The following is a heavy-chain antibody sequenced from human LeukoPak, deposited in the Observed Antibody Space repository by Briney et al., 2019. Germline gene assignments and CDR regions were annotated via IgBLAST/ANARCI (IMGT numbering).Heavy chain of an antibody. CDR1: GYTFTHEG. V-gene: IGHV1-18*01. CDR3: SRVATNTDVLEDATKSAFDV. D-gene: IGHD2-21*02. Sequence: ASVKVSCKASGYTFTHEGITWLRQAPGQGLEWMGWISPSTGNTNFAQKFHGRITMTTDTFTTTAYMELRGLTSDDTALYYCSRVATNTDVLEDATKSAFDVWGQGTRVTV. J-gene: IGHJ3*01. CDR2: ISPSTGNT.